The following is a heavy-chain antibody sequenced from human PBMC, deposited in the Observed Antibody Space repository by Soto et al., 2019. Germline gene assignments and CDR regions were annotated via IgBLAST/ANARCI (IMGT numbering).Heavy chain of an antibody. J-gene: IGHJ4*02. CDR1: GFTFSSYA. CDR3: VKGSRTTVILLGIFDY. CDR2: ISGSGGST. V-gene: IGHV3-23*01. Sequence: GGSLRLSCAASGFTFSSYAMSWVRQAPGKGLEWVSAISGSGGSTYYADSVKGRFTISRDNSKNTLYLQMNSLRAEDTAVYYCVKGSRTTVILLGIFDYWGQGTLVTVSS. D-gene: IGHD4-17*01.